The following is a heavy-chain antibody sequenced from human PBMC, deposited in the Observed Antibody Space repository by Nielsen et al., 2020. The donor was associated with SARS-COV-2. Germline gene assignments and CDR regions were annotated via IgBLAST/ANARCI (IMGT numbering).Heavy chain of an antibody. D-gene: IGHD1-26*01. V-gene: IGHV3-9*01. CDR3: AKDRGSYNHSYYYGMDV. CDR1: GFTFDDYA. CDR2: ISWNSGSI. Sequence: SLKISCAASGFTFDDYAMHWVRQAPGKGLEWVSGISWNSGSIGYADSVKGRFTISRDNSKNTLYLQMNSLRAEDTAVYYCAKDRGSYNHSYYYGMDVWGQGTTVTVSS. J-gene: IGHJ6*02.